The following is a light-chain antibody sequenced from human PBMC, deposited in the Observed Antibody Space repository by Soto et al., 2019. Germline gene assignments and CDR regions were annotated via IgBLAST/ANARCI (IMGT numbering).Light chain of an antibody. V-gene: IGKV3-15*01. CDR3: HVRFT. CDR2: GDS. J-gene: IGKJ2*01. CDR1: QSASRE. Sequence: EMVLTQSPATLSVSPGERVTLPCRASQSASREMAWYQQRPGQAPRLLIYGDSTRATGVPARFSGSWSGTEFTLTISSLHPEDSSFYYCHVRFTFGQRANLDIK.